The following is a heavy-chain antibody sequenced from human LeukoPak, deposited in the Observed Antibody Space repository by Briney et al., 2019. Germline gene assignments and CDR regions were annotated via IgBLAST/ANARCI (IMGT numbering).Heavy chain of an antibody. CDR3: ARVSARASYYYMDV. J-gene: IGHJ6*03. Sequence: GGSLRLSCAASGFTFSSYWMSWVRQAPGKGLEWVSGINWNGGSTDYADSVKGRFTIPRDNAKNSLSLQMNSLRAEDTALYYCARVSARASYYYMDVWGKGTTVTVSS. V-gene: IGHV3-20*04. CDR2: INWNGGST. D-gene: IGHD2-15*01. CDR1: GFTFSSYW.